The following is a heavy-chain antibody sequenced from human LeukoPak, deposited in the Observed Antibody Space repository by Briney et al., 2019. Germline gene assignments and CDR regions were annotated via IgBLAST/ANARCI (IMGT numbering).Heavy chain of an antibody. CDR1: GFTFSTYA. J-gene: IGHJ4*02. Sequence: PGGSLRLSCAASGFTFSTYAMIWVRQAPGKGLEWVSAISGSGGGTFYANSLKGRFTISRDNSRDTLYLQMNSLRAEDTAVYYCAKSLTGYFRGFDCWGQGTLVTVSS. CDR2: ISGSGGGT. V-gene: IGHV3-23*01. D-gene: IGHD3-9*01. CDR3: AKSLTGYFRGFDC.